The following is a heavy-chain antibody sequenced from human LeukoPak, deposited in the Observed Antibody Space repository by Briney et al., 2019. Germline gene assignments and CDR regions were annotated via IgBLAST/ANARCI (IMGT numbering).Heavy chain of an antibody. CDR1: GGSFSEYY. CDR2: LNHRGST. CDR3: ARVGYYPNSGSTFDY. D-gene: IGHD3-10*01. J-gene: IGHJ4*02. V-gene: IGHV4-34*01. Sequence: SETLSLTCAVYGGSFSEYYWTWIRQPPGKGLEWIGELNHRGSTNYNPSLKSRVSLSVDTSKNQSSLRLNSVTAADSAVYFCARVGYYPNSGSTFDYWGLGTLVTVSS.